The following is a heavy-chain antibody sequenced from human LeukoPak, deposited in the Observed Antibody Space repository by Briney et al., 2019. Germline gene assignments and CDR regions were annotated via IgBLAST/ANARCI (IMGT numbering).Heavy chain of an antibody. CDR1: GFTFSSYA. V-gene: IGHV3-23*01. CDR2: ISGSGGST. D-gene: IGHD5-12*01. CDR3: AKEVGHSGYDGPAYDY. Sequence: GGSLRLSCAASGFTFSSYAMSWVRQAPGKGLEWVSAISGSGGSTYYADSVKGRFTISRDNSKNTLYLQMNSLRAEDTAVYYCAKEVGHSGYDGPAYDYWGQGTLVTVSS. J-gene: IGHJ4*02.